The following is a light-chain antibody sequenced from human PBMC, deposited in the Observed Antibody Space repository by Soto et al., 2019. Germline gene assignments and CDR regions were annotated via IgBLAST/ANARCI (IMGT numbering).Light chain of an antibody. CDR1: QSVSSN. J-gene: IGKJ5*01. V-gene: IGKV3-15*01. CDR3: QQYNNWPLWT. Sequence: ELVMTQSPATLSVSPGERANLSCRASQSVSSNLAWYQQKPGQAPRLLIYGVSTRATGIPARFSGSGSGTEFTLTISSLQSEDFAVYYCQQYNNWPLWTFGQGTRLEI. CDR2: GVS.